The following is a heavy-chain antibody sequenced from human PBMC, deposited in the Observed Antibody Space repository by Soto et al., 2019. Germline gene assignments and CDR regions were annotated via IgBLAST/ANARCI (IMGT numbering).Heavy chain of an antibody. CDR3: ASHYDSSGYYYRGLDY. Sequence: ASVKVSCKASGGTFSSYAISWVRQAPGQGLEWMGGIIPIFGTADYAQKFQGRVTITADESTSTAYTELSSLRSEDTAVYYCASHYDSSGYYYRGLDYWGQGTLVTVSS. D-gene: IGHD3-22*01. J-gene: IGHJ4*02. CDR2: IIPIFGTA. CDR1: GGTFSSYA. V-gene: IGHV1-69*13.